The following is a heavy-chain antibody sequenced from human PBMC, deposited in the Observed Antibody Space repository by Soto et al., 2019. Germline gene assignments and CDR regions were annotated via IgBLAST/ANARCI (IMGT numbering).Heavy chain of an antibody. CDR1: GGSVSSGSYY. D-gene: IGHD1-26*01. Sequence: ETLSLTCTVSGGSVSSGSYYWSWIRQPPGKGLEWIGYIYYSGSTNYNPSLKSRVTISVDTSKNQFSLKLSSVTAADTAVYYCARDGRSPGGWFDPWGQGTLVTVSS. J-gene: IGHJ5*02. CDR3: ARDGRSPGGWFDP. CDR2: IYYSGST. V-gene: IGHV4-61*01.